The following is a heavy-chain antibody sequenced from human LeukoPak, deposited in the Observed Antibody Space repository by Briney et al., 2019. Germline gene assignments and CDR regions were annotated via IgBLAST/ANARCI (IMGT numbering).Heavy chain of an antibody. CDR1: GASKRNNPYY. J-gene: IGHJ4*02. CDR3: ARRMYRPGGYFDS. D-gene: IGHD2-15*01. CDR2: IYYTGNT. V-gene: IGHV4-39*01. Sequence: PSETVSLTCTVSGASKRNNPYYWVWIRQPPGKGLEWVGIIYYTGNTYYSPSLKSRVTMSVDTSKNQFSLKLNSVTATDTAVYYCARRMYRPGGYFDSWGQGTLVTVSS.